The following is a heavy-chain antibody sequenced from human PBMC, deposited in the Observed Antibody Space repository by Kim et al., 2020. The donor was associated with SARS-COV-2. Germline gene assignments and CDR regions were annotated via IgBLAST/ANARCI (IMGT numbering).Heavy chain of an antibody. D-gene: IGHD3-3*01. CDR1: GFTFSSYG. V-gene: IGHV3-30*18. J-gene: IGHJ6*03. Sequence: GGSLRLSCAASGFTFSSYGMHWVRQAPGKGLEWVAVISYDGSNKYYADSVKGRFTISRDNSKNTLYLQMNSLRAEDTAVYYCAKGPHSQPHYDFWSGYYDYYYYYMDVWGKGTTVTVSS. CDR3: AKGPHSQPHYDFWSGYYDYYYYYMDV. CDR2: ISYDGSNK.